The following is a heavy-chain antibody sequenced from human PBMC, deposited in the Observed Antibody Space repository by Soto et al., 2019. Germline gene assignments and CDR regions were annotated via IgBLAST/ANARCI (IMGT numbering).Heavy chain of an antibody. CDR3: AKDMAVVVTLCDY. CDR2: ISYDGSNK. V-gene: IGHV3-30*18. D-gene: IGHD3-22*01. J-gene: IGHJ4*02. Sequence: QVQLVESGGGVVQPGRSLRLSCAASGFTFSSYGMHWVRQAPGKGLEWVAVISYDGSNKYNADSVKGRFTISRDKSKNTLYLQMNSLRAEDTAVYYCAKDMAVVVTLCDYWGQGTLVTVSS. CDR1: GFTFSSYG.